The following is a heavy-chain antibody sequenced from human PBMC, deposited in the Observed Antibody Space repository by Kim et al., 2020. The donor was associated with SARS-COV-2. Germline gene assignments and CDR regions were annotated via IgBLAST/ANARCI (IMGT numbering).Heavy chain of an antibody. Sequence: SETLSLTCTVSGGSISSYYWSWIRQPPGKGLEWIGYIYYSGSTNYNPSLKSRVTISVDTSKNQFSLKLSSVTAADTAVYYCARGPTTVMEYWGQGTLVTVSS. CDR1: GGSISSYY. CDR3: ARGPTTVMEY. D-gene: IGHD4-17*01. CDR2: IYYSGST. J-gene: IGHJ4*02. V-gene: IGHV4-59*01.